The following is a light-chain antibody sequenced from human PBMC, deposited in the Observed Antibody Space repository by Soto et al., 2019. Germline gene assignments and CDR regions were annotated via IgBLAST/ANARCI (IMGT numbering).Light chain of an antibody. CDR2: GAS. CDR1: QSVSGN. J-gene: IGKJ1*01. Sequence: EIVMTKSPATLSVYPGERATLSCRASQSVSGNLAWYQQKPGQAPRLLIYGASTRATGIPARFSGSGSGTEFTLTISSLQSEDFAVYYCQQYNNWLRTFGQGTKVDIK. CDR3: QQYNNWLRT. V-gene: IGKV3-15*01.